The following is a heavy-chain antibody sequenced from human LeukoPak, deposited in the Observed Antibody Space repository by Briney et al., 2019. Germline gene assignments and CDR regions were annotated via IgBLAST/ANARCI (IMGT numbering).Heavy chain of an antibody. V-gene: IGHV4-61*02. J-gene: IGHJ4*02. D-gene: IGHD3-9*01. CDR3: ARTKLYDILTGYYIYPRKYFDY. CDR2: FYTSGST. Sequence: SQTLSLTCTVSGGSISSGTYYWSWIRQPAGKGLEWIGRFYTSGSTNYNPSLKSRVSISVDTSKNQFSLKLSSVTAADTAVYYCARTKLYDILTGYYIYPRKYFDYWGQGTLVTVSS. CDR1: GGSISSGTYY.